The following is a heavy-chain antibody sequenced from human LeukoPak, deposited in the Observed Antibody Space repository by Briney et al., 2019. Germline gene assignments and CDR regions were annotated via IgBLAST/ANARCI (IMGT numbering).Heavy chain of an antibody. Sequence: PGGSLRLSCEASGFTFSNNGMHWVRQAPGKGLVWVAGIWYDGSNKYYADSVKGRFTISRDNSKNTLYLQMNSLRAEDTAVYYCARGNGGYYSHFDYWGQGTLVTVSS. V-gene: IGHV3-33*01. CDR1: GFTFSNNG. CDR2: IWYDGSNK. J-gene: IGHJ4*02. D-gene: IGHD3-22*01. CDR3: ARGNGGYYSHFDY.